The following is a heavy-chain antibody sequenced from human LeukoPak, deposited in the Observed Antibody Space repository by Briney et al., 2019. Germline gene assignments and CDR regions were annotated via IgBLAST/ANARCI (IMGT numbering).Heavy chain of an antibody. CDR3: AKLTRGYCSSTACPNWFDP. CDR2: ISDSGGTT. Sequence: GGSLRLSCAASGFSFSSYAMSWVRHAPGEGLEWVSAISDSGGTTYYADSVKGRFTISRDNSKNTLYLQMNSLRGEGTAVYYCAKLTRGYCSSTACPNWFDPWGQGTLVTVSS. J-gene: IGHJ5*02. CDR1: GFSFSSYA. D-gene: IGHD2-2*01. V-gene: IGHV3-23*01.